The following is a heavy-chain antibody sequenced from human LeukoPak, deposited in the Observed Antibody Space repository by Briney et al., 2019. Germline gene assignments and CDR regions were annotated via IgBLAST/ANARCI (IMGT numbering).Heavy chain of an antibody. CDR3: ARERDSSGYWDYYYGMDV. CDR1: GYTFTSNY. CDR2: IYPRDGST. J-gene: IGHJ6*02. V-gene: IGHV1-46*01. D-gene: IGHD3-22*01. Sequence: ASVKVSCKASGYTFTSNYIHWVRQAPGQGLEWMGMIYPRDGSTSYAQKFQGRVTITADESTSTAYMELSSLRSEDTAVYYCARERDSSGYWDYYYGMDVWGQGTTVTVSS.